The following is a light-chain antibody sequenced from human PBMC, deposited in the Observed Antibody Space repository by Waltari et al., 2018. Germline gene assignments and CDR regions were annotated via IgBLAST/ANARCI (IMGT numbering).Light chain of an antibody. V-gene: IGKV3-20*01. CDR3: QQYGDSPLT. CDR2: GAF. CDR1: QSVRSTY. Sequence: DIVLTQSPGTLSLSPGERATLSCRASQSVRSTYLAWYQQKPGQAPRLLIYGAFNRATGIPDRFSGSGSGTDFILTISRLEPEDFAVYFCQQYGDSPLTSGGGTKVEIK. J-gene: IGKJ4*01.